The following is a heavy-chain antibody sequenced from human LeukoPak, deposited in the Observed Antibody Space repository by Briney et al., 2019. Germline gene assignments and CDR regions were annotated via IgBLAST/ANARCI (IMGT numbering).Heavy chain of an antibody. CDR2: ISGSGGST. CDR3: AKGDDILTTSILFPDY. CDR1: GFTFSSYA. J-gene: IGHJ4*02. D-gene: IGHD3-9*01. V-gene: IGHV3-23*01. Sequence: PGGSLRLSCAASGFTFSSYAMSWGRQAPGKGLEWVSAISGSGGSTYYADSVKGRFTISRDNSKNTLYLQMNSLRAEDTAVYYCAKGDDILTTSILFPDYWGQGTLVTVSS.